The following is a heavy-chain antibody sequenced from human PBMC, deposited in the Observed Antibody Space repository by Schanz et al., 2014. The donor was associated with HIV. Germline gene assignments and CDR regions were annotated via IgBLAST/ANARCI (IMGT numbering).Heavy chain of an antibody. CDR1: GFTFSNYG. D-gene: IGHD3-10*01. J-gene: IGHJ4*02. CDR3: ARVFGRTYGLPDY. Sequence: QVQLVESGGGVVQPGRSLRLSCTASGFTFSNYGMHWVRQAPGKGLEWVAAIWNDGSNKFYADSVKGRFTISRDNAKNSLFLQMESLRAEDTAVYYCARVFGRTYGLPDYWGQGTLVTVSS. V-gene: IGHV3-33*01. CDR2: IWNDGSNK.